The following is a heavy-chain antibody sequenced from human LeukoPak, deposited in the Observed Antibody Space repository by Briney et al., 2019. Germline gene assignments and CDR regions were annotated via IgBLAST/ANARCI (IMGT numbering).Heavy chain of an antibody. V-gene: IGHV4-39*01. Sequence: SETLSLTCTVSGGSISSSSYYWGWIRQPPGKGLEWIGSIYHSGSTYYNPSLKSRVTIAVETSKNQFSLKLSSVTAADTAVYYCARSVRITMIVVVITPFDYWGQGTLVTVSS. CDR3: ARSVRITMIVVVITPFDY. CDR1: GGSISSSSYY. D-gene: IGHD3-22*01. CDR2: IYHSGST. J-gene: IGHJ4*02.